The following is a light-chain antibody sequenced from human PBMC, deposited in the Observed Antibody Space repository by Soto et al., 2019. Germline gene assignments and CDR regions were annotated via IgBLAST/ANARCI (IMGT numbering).Light chain of an antibody. CDR2: STN. CDR1: SASVSVSYY. J-gene: IGLJ2*01. CDR3: VLYMASGIS. V-gene: IGLV8-61*01. Sequence: QTVVTQEPSFSVSPGGTVTLTCGFSSASVSVSYYPSWYQQTPGQAPRTLIYSTNTRSSGVPDRFSGSILGNKAALTITGVQADDEGDYYCVLYMASGISFGGGTKLTVL.